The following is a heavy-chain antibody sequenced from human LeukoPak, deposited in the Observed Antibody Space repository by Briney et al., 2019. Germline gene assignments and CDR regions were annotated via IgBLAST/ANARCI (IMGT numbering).Heavy chain of an antibody. CDR3: VKSGGYGLIDY. J-gene: IGHJ4*02. D-gene: IGHD1-26*01. Sequence: EPSETLSLTCAVYGGSFSGYYWSWIRQPPGKGLEWIGEINHSGSTNYNPSLKSRVTISVDTSKNQFSLKLSSVTAADTAMYYCVKSGGYGLIDYWGQGTLVTVSS. CDR1: GGSFSGYY. CDR2: INHSGST. V-gene: IGHV4-34*01.